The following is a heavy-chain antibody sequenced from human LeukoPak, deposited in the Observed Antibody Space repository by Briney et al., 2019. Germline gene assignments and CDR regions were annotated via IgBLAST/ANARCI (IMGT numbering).Heavy chain of an antibody. CDR1: GGSISSSSYY. Sequence: SETLSLTCTVSGGSISSSSYYWGWIRQPPGKGLEWIGSIYYSGSTYYNPSLKSRVTISVGTSKNQFSLKLSSVTAADTAVYYCARLGIQLWPFDYWGQGTLVTVSS. J-gene: IGHJ4*02. CDR3: ARLGIQLWPFDY. D-gene: IGHD5-18*01. CDR2: IYYSGST. V-gene: IGHV4-39*01.